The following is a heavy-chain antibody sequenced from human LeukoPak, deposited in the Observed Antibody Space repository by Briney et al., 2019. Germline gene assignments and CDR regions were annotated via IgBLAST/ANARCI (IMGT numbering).Heavy chain of an antibody. V-gene: IGHV4-61*02. Sequence: PSETLSLTCTVSGGSISSGSYYWSWIRQPAGKGLEWIGRIYTSGSTNYNPSLKSRVTISVDTSKNQFSLKLSSVTAADTAVYHCARQLGYCSSTSCRVFDPWGQGTLVTVSS. J-gene: IGHJ5*02. CDR1: GGSISSGSYY. CDR3: ARQLGYCSSTSCRVFDP. CDR2: IYTSGST. D-gene: IGHD2-2*01.